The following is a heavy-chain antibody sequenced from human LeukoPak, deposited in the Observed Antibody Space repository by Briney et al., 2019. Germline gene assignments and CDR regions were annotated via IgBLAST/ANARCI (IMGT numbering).Heavy chain of an antibody. D-gene: IGHD6-13*01. CDR2: ISGSGGST. CDR1: GFTFSSYA. Sequence: GGSLRLSCAASGFTFSSYAMSWVRQAPGKGLEWVSAISGSGGSTYYADSVKGRFTISRDNSKNTLYLEMDSLRSEDMAVYYCARGRLRGIAAAATAWGQGTLVTVSS. V-gene: IGHV3-23*01. J-gene: IGHJ4*02. CDR3: ARGRLRGIAAAATA.